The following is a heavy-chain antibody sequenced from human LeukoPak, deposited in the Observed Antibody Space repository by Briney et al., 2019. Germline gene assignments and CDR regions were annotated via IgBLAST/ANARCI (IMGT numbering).Heavy chain of an antibody. D-gene: IGHD5-18*01. V-gene: IGHV4-39*07. CDR1: GGSISSSSYY. CDR3: ARGQKYKYGYTVTELGSGYFDY. CDR2: IYYSGST. J-gene: IGHJ4*02. Sequence: SETLSLTCTVSGGSISSSSYYWGWIRQPPGKGLEWIGNIYYSGSTYYNPSLKSRVTISVDTSKNQFSLTLSSVTAADTAVYYCARGQKYKYGYTVTELGSGYFDYWGQGTLVTVSS.